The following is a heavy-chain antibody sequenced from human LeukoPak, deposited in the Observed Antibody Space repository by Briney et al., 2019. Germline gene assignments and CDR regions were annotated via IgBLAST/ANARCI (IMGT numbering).Heavy chain of an antibody. Sequence: ASVKVSCKASGYTFTGYYMHWVRQAPGQGLEWMGWINPNSGGTNYAQKSQGRLTMTRDTSISTAYMELSGLRSDDTAVYYCAAGVTTVTTRIKRWGQGTLVTVSS. V-gene: IGHV1-2*02. CDR1: GYTFTGYY. D-gene: IGHD4-17*01. CDR2: INPNSGGT. CDR3: AAGVTTVTTRIKR. J-gene: IGHJ4*02.